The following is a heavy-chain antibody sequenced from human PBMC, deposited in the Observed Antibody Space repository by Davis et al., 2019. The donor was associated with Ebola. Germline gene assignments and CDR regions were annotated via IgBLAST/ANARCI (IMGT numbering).Heavy chain of an antibody. V-gene: IGHV3-11*06. CDR3: ARGCSSTSCYNYGHYYGMDV. D-gene: IGHD2-2*02. CDR2: ISSSSSYT. J-gene: IGHJ6*02. CDR1: GFTFSDYY. Sequence: GGSLRLSCAASGFTFSDYYMSWIRQAPGRGLEWVSYISSSSSYTNYADSVKGRFTISRDNAKNSLYLQMNSLRAEDTAVYYCARGCSSTSCYNYGHYYGMDVWGQGTTVTVSS.